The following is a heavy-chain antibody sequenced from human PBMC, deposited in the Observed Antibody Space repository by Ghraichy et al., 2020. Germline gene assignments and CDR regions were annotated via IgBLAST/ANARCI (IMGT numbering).Heavy chain of an antibody. CDR3: VKDTIFQVVASDV. Sequence: LSLTCAASGFTFSRCGMHWVRQAPGKGLEWVAFTHTDDSEKKYADSVKGRFTISRDNFKNTLYLQMNSLRTEDTAVYYGVKDTIFQVVASDVWGQGTLVTVSS. J-gene: IGHJ3*01. V-gene: IGHV3-30*02. CDR1: GFTFSRCG. CDR2: THTDDSEK. D-gene: IGHD3-3*01.